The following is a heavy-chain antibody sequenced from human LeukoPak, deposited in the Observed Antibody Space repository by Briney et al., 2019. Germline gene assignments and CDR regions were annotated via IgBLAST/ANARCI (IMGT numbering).Heavy chain of an antibody. D-gene: IGHD6-19*01. CDR2: IYPGDSDT. CDR1: GYSFTSYR. CDR3: ARLIAVAGTGWFDP. J-gene: IGHJ5*02. Sequence: PGESLKISCKGSGYSFTSYRIGWARQMPGKGLEWMGIIYPGDSDTRYSPSFQGQVTISADKSISTAYLQWSSLKASDTAMYYCARLIAVAGTGWFDPWGQGTLVTVSS. V-gene: IGHV5-51*01.